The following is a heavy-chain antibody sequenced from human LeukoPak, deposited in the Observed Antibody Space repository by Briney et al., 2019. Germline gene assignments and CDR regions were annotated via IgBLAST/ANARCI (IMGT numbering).Heavy chain of an antibody. CDR2: ISGQDYRGTT. CDR3: VRGRIKPDY. V-gene: IGHV3-49*04. CDR1: GFSFGDYA. Sequence: GGSLRLSCSASGFSFGDYAMTWVRQAPGKGLEWVGLISGQDYRGTTDYAASVKGRFTISRDDSTSIAYLQINSLKSEDTAVYYCVRGRIKPDYWGQGTLVTVSS. J-gene: IGHJ4*02. D-gene: IGHD2/OR15-2a*01.